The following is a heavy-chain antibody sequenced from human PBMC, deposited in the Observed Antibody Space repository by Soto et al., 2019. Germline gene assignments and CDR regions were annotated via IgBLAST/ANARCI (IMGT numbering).Heavy chain of an antibody. CDR2: IYHSGST. D-gene: IGHD2-15*01. Sequence: SETLSLTCAVSSGSISSSNWWSWVRQPPGKGLEWIGEIYHSGSTNYNPSLKSRVTISVDKSKNQFSLKLSSVTAADTAVYYCAGTTYCSGGSCYSKNWFDPWGQGTLVTVSS. CDR1: SGSISSSNW. V-gene: IGHV4-4*02. J-gene: IGHJ5*02. CDR3: AGTTYCSGGSCYSKNWFDP.